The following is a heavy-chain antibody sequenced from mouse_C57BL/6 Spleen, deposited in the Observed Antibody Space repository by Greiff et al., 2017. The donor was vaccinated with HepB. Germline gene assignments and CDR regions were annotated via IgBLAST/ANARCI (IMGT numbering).Heavy chain of an antibody. CDR1: GYTFTDYY. V-gene: IGHV1-26*01. Sequence: EVQLQQSGPELVKPGASVKISCKASGYTFTDYYMNWVKQSHGKSLEWIGDINPNNGGTSYNQKFKGKATLTVDKSSSTAYMELRSLTSEDSAVYYCARRWITKAWFAYWGQGTLVTVSA. CDR3: ARRWITKAWFAY. CDR2: INPNNGGT. D-gene: IGHD2-4*01. J-gene: IGHJ3*01.